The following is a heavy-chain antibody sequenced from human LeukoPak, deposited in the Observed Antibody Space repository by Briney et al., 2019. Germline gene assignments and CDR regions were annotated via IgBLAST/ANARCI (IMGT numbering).Heavy chain of an antibody. J-gene: IGHJ4*02. D-gene: IGHD2-15*01. CDR3: ATGALLGYCSGGSCYSAYYY. CDR2: INPSGGST. Sequence: ASVKVSCKASGYTFTSYYMHWVRQAPGQGLEWMGIINPSGGSTSYAQKFQGRVTMTRDTSTSTVYMELSSLRSEDTAVYYCATGALLGYCSGGSCYSAYYYWGQGTLVTVSS. CDR1: GYTFTSYY. V-gene: IGHV1-46*01.